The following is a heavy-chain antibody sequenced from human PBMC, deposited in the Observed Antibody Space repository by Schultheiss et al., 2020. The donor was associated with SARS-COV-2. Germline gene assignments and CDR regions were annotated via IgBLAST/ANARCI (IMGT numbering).Heavy chain of an antibody. Sequence: GALRLSCTASGFTFSSYSMNWVRQAPGKGLEWVSSISSSSSYIYYADSVKGRFTISRDNAKNSLYLQMNSLRAEDTAVYYCARDDKLLGDAFDIWGQGTMVTVSS. CDR3: ARDDKLLGDAFDI. D-gene: IGHD2-15*01. J-gene: IGHJ3*02. V-gene: IGHV3-21*01. CDR1: GFTFSSYS. CDR2: ISSSSSYI.